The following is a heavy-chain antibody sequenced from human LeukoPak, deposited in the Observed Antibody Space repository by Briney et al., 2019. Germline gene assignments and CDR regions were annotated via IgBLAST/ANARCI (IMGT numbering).Heavy chain of an antibody. CDR2: IYTSGST. D-gene: IGHD3-10*01. Sequence: SETLSLTCTVSGGSISSYYWSWIRQPAGKGLEWIGRIYTSGSTNYNPSLKSRVTMSVDTSKNQFSLKLSSVTAADTAVYYCARDARRITMVRGVIISNDAFDIWGQGTMVTVS. J-gene: IGHJ3*02. V-gene: IGHV4-4*07. CDR3: ARDARRITMVRGVIISNDAFDI. CDR1: GGSISSYY.